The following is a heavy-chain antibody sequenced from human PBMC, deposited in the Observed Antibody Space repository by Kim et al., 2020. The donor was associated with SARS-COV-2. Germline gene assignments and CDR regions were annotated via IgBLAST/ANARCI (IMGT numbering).Heavy chain of an antibody. CDR2: INPDATER. V-gene: IGHV3-7*01. CDR3: AAISSGWFLGY. D-gene: IGHD6-19*01. J-gene: IGHJ4*02. Sequence: GGSLRLSCVASWFSLSASWMSWVRQAPGKGLEWVANINPDATERNFVESVKGRFTISRDSVKNSLYLQMSSLRVDDTAIYYCAAISSGWFLGYWGQGTLVTVSS. CDR1: WFSLSASW.